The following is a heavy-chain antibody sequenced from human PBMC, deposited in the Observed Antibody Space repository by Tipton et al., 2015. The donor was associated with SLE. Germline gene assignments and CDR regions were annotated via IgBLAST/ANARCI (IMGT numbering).Heavy chain of an antibody. CDR2: INNSGST. V-gene: IGHV4-34*01. J-gene: IGHJ4*02. CDR1: GGSFSAYY. CDR3: ASDPKGGVFDK. Sequence: TLSLTCAVYGGSFSAYYWSWIRQPPGKGLEWIGEINNSGSTNYNPSLTSRVTISVDTSKNHFSLRLSSVTAADTAVYYCASDPKGGVFDKWGQGTLVTASS. D-gene: IGHD3-16*01.